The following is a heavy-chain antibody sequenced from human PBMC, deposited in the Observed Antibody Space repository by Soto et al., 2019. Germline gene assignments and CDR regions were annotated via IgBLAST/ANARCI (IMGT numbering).Heavy chain of an antibody. V-gene: IGHV4-34*01. D-gene: IGHD6-13*01. CDR1: GGSFNDYN. CDR2: INHSGST. Sequence: QVQLQQWGAGLLKPAETLSLTCAVYGGSFNDYNWNWIRQPPGKGLEWIGEINHSGSTNYNPALKGGVTISLDSSKNQFSRKLRSVTAAATAVYYCARGWGSSSWPVDDFYGMDVWGQGTRVTVSS. CDR3: ARGWGSSSWPVDDFYGMDV. J-gene: IGHJ6*01.